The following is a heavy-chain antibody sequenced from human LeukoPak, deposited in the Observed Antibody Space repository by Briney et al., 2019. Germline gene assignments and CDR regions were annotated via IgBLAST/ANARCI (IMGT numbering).Heavy chain of an antibody. Sequence: PGGSLRLSCAASGFTFSSYAMSWARQAPGKGLEWVSGVSGNGVSTDYADSAKGRFTISRDNSKNTLYMQMNSLRAEDTAVYYCAKATYYYDSSGYSGFDYWGQGTLVTVSS. D-gene: IGHD3-22*01. J-gene: IGHJ4*02. CDR1: GFTFSSYA. CDR2: VSGNGVST. V-gene: IGHV3-23*01. CDR3: AKATYYYDSSGYSGFDY.